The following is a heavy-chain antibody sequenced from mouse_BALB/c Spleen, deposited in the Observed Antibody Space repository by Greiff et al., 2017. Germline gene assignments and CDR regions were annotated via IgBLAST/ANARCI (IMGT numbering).Heavy chain of an antibody. Sequence: EVKLVESGGGLVQPGGSLKLSCAASGFTFSSYTMSWVRQTPEKRLEWVAYISNGGGSTYYPDTVKGRFTISRDNAKNTLYLQMSSLKSEDTDMYCCTRRSGNSHHYAMNEWGQGTTVTVSS. CDR3: TRRSGNSHHYAMNE. CDR2: ISNGGGST. J-gene: IGHJ4*01. D-gene: IGHD2-1*01. CDR1: GFTFSSYT. V-gene: IGHV5-12-2*01.